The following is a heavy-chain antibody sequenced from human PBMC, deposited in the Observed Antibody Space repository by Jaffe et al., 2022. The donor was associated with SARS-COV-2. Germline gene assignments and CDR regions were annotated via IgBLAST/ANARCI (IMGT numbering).Heavy chain of an antibody. D-gene: IGHD4-17*01. Sequence: QVQLVQSGAEVKKPGSSVKVSCKASGGTFSSYTISWVRQAPGQGLEWMGRIIPILGIANYAQKFQGRVTITADKSTSTAYMELSSLRSEDTAVYYCARQTTVTTSPPGNWFDPWGQGTLVTVSS. V-gene: IGHV1-69*02. CDR3: ARQTTVTTSPPGNWFDP. CDR2: IIPILGIA. J-gene: IGHJ5*02. CDR1: GGTFSSYT.